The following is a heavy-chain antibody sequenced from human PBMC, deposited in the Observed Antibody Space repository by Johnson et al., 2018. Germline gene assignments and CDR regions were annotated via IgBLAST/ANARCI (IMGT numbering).Heavy chain of an antibody. CDR3: ARESRITILGVVIEYYYYYYMDV. J-gene: IGHJ6*03. Sequence: QVQLQQLGAGLLKPSEPLSLTCAVYGGSFSGYYWSWIRQPPGKGLEWIGEINHSGSTNYNPSLKSRVTISVAPSQNQFSLKLTPVTAADSAVYYCARESRITILGVVIEYYYYYYMDVWGKGTTVTVSS. D-gene: IGHD3-3*01. V-gene: IGHV4-34*01. CDR2: INHSGST. CDR1: GGSFSGYY.